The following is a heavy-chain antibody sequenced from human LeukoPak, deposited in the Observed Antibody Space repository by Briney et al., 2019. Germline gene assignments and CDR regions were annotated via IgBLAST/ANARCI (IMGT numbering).Heavy chain of an antibody. V-gene: IGHV5-51*01. CDR1: GYSFTSYW. Sequence: GESLKISCKGSGYSFTSYWNGWVRQMPGKGLEWMGIIYPGDSDTRYSPSFQGQVTISADKSISTAYLQWSSLKASDTAMYYCARRSGYYDSSGYYRGYFQHWGQGTLVTVSS. D-gene: IGHD3-22*01. J-gene: IGHJ1*01. CDR2: IYPGDSDT. CDR3: ARRSGYYDSSGYYRGYFQH.